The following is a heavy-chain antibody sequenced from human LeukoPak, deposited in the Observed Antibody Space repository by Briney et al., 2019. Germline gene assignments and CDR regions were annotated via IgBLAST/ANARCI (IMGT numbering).Heavy chain of an antibody. CDR2: IFPGDSDT. CDR1: GYGFTSQW. V-gene: IGHV5-51*01. J-gene: IGHJ3*02. CDR3: ARRGYRSGANAFDI. Sequence: GESLKISCKGSGYGFTSQWIGWVRQMPGKGLEWMGLIFPGDSDTRYSPSFQGQVTISADKSISTAYLQWSSLKASDTAMYYCARRGYRSGANAFDIWGQGTMVTVSS. D-gene: IGHD6-19*01.